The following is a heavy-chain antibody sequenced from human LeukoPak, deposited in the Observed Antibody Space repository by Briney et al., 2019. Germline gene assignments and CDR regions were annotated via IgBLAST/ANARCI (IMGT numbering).Heavy chain of an antibody. V-gene: IGHV4-4*07. CDR3: ARDRPPYYYGSGSYFDY. J-gene: IGHJ4*02. CDR1: GGSISSYY. CDR2: IYTSGST. Sequence: SETLSLTCTVPGGSISSYYWSWIRQPAGKGLEWIGRIYTSGSTNYNPSLKSRVTMSVDTSKNQFSLKLSSVTAADTAVYYCARDRPPYYYGSGSYFDYWGQGTLVTVSS. D-gene: IGHD3-10*01.